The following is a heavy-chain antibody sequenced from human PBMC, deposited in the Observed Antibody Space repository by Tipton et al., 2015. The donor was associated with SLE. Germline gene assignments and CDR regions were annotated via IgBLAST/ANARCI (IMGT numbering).Heavy chain of an antibody. D-gene: IGHD3-16*01. CDR3: ARDSPMITFGGVIGFADY. Sequence: QLVQSGAEVKKPGASVKVSCKASGYTFIGYYMHWVRQAPGQGLEWMGWISPDSGGTNYAQKFQGRVTMTRDTSITTAYMELSRLRSDDTAVYYCARDSPMITFGGVIGFADYWGQGTRVTVSS. CDR2: ISPDSGGT. J-gene: IGHJ4*02. CDR1: GYTFIGYY. V-gene: IGHV1-2*02.